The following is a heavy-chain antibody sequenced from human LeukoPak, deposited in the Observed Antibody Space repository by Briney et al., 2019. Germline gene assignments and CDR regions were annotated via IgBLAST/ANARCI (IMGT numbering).Heavy chain of an antibody. CDR3: ARGSNWGDY. CDR2: IYHSGTT. D-gene: IGHD7-27*01. J-gene: IGHJ4*02. V-gene: IGHV4-30-2*01. Sequence: PSQTLSLTCAVSGGSISSGGYSWSWIRQPPGKGLEWIGYIYHSGTTNYNPSLKSRVTMSVDTFKNQFSLKLSSVTAADTAVYYCARGSNWGDYWGQGTLVTVSS. CDR1: GGSISSGGYS.